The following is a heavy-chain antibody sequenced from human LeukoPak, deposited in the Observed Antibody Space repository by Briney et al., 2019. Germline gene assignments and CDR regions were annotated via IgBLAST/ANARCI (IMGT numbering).Heavy chain of an antibody. D-gene: IGHD5-18*01. J-gene: IGHJ6*02. Sequence: ASVKVSCKASGYTFTGYYMHWVRQAPGQGLEWMGWINPNSGGTNYAQKFQGWVTMTRDTSVSTAYMELSRLRSDDTAVYYCARSRGYSYGFYYGMDVWGQGTTVTVSS. CDR3: ARSRGYSYGFYYGMDV. CDR2: INPNSGGT. V-gene: IGHV1-2*04. CDR1: GYTFTGYY.